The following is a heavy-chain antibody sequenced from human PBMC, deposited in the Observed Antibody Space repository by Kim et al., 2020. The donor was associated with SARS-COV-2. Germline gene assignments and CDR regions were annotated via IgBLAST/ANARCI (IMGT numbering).Heavy chain of an antibody. CDR1: GVTFSTYT. CDR2: ISSSSSYI. V-gene: IGHV3-21*01. CDR3: ATNWSTVTTGGSGGY. D-gene: IGHD4-17*01. Sequence: GGSLRLSCAASGVTFSTYTMNWVRQAPGKGLEWVSSISSSSSYIYYADSVKGRFTISRDNAKNSLYLQMNSLRAEDTAVYYCATNWSTVTTGGSGGYWGQGTLVTVSS. J-gene: IGHJ4*02.